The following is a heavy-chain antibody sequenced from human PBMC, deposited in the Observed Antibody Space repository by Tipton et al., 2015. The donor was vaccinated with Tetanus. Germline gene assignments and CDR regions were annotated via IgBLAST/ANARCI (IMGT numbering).Heavy chain of an antibody. CDR3: ARGGITAAGILDY. Sequence: LRLSCAVYGGSFSGYYWSWIRQPPGKGLEWIGEINHSGSTNYNPSLKSRVTISVDTSKNQFSLNLSSVTAADTAVYYCARGGITAAGILDYWGQGTLVTVSS. V-gene: IGHV4-34*01. CDR2: INHSGST. D-gene: IGHD6-13*01. CDR1: GGSFSGYY. J-gene: IGHJ4*02.